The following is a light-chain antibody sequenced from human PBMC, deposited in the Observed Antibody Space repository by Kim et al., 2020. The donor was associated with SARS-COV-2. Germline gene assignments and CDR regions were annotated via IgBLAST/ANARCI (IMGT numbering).Light chain of an antibody. V-gene: IGLV1-47*01. CDR3: AAWDDSLTSWV. CDR1: RSNIGNNY. Sequence: GPRVTSSCPGRRSNIGNNYVYWYQQLPGTAPKLLIYRGDQRPSGVPDRFSGSKSGTSVSLAISGLRSEDEADYYCAAWDDSLTSWVFGGGTQLTVL. CDR2: RGD. J-gene: IGLJ3*02.